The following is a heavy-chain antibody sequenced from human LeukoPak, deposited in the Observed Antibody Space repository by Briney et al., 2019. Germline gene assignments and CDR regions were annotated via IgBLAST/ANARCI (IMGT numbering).Heavy chain of an antibody. Sequence: SETLSLTCTVSGGSISSYHWSWIRQPPGKGLEWIGYLYDTGMTNYSPSLKSRVTISVDTSNNQISLKLTSVTAADTAIYFCAKEGMGSEATTADGAFDIWGQGTTVIVSS. CDR3: AKEGMGSEATTADGAFDI. V-gene: IGHV4-4*08. J-gene: IGHJ3*02. D-gene: IGHD1-26*01. CDR1: GGSISSYH. CDR2: LYDTGMT.